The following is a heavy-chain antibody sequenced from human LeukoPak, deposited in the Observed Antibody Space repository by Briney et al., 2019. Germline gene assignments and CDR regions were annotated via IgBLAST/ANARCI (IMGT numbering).Heavy chain of an antibody. CDR2: INPNSGGT. D-gene: IGHD5-12*01. J-gene: IGHJ4*02. CDR1: GYTFTGYY. V-gene: IGHV1-2*02. CDR3: ARPVVARKSALDY. Sequence: ASVKVSCKASGYTFTGYYMHWVRQAPGQGLEWMGWINPNSGGTNYAQKFQGRVTMTRDTSISTAYMELSRLRSDDTAVYYCARPVVARKSALDYWGQGTLVTVSS.